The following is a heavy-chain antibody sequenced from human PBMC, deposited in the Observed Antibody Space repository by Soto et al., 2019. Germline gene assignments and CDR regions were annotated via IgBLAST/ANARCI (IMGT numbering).Heavy chain of an antibody. CDR1: GGTFSSYA. V-gene: IGHV1-69*06. CDR3: ASNYYDSSGYPRYYYYYYGMDV. J-gene: IGHJ6*02. CDR2: IIPIFGTA. D-gene: IGHD3-22*01. Sequence: QVQLVQSGAEVKKPGSSVKVSCKASGGTFSSYAISWVRQAPGQGLEWMGGIIPIFGTANYAQKFQGRVTITADKSTSTAYMELSSLRSEDTAVYYCASNYYDSSGYPRYYYYYYGMDVWGQGTTVTVSS.